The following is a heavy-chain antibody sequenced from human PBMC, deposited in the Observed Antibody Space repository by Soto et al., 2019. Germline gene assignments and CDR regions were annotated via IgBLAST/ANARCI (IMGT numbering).Heavy chain of an antibody. Sequence: QVQLVQSGAEVKKAGASIRISCKASGYTFSTSGMHWVRQAPGQVLAWVGWINGVNGNTKHSQKFQDRVTITRDSSASTAYMELSGLTSEDTGVFYCARAPRLTQLSAWGQGTQVIVSA. D-gene: IGHD1-1*01. CDR2: INGVNGNT. CDR1: GYTFSTSG. CDR3: ARAPRLTQLSA. J-gene: IGHJ5*02. V-gene: IGHV1-3*01.